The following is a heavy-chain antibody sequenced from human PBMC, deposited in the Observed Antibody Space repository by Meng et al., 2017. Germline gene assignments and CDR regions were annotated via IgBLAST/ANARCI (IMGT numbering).Heavy chain of an antibody. CDR1: KFHFKDVW. CDR2: IKSKTDGGTT. Sequence: VQLVDLWGGLVKPGGSIRLSCEASKFHFKDVWMSWVRQAPGKGLEWLGRIKSKTDGGTTEYAAPVKGRFIISRDDSKSTLYLQINSLKIEDTGVYYCTTDPRYWGQGTLVTVSS. CDR3: TTDPRY. J-gene: IGHJ4*02. V-gene: IGHV3-15*01.